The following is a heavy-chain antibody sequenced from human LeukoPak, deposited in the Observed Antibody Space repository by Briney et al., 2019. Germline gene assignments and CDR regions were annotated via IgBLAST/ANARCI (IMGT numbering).Heavy chain of an antibody. D-gene: IGHD6-19*01. CDR3: ARGPYAVAGTSWFDP. Sequence: KPSETLSLTCTVSGGSISSYYWSWIRQPAGKGLEWIGRIYTSGTTDYNPSLKSRVTMSVDSSRNQFSLKLTSVTAADTAVYYCARGPYAVAGTSWFDPWGQGTLVTVSS. CDR1: GGSISSYY. J-gene: IGHJ5*02. CDR2: IYTSGTT. V-gene: IGHV4-4*07.